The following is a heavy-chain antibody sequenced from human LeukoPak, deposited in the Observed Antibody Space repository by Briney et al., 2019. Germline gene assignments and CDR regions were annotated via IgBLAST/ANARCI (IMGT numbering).Heavy chain of an antibody. D-gene: IGHD3-10*01. V-gene: IGHV4-61*02. CDR1: GGSISSGSYY. CDR3: ARDYYGSGSYYNNWFDP. J-gene: IGHJ5*02. CDR2: IYTSGST. Sequence: SQTLSLICTVSGGSISSGSYYWSWIRQPAGKGLEWIGRIYTSGSTNYNPSLKSRVTISVDTSKNQFSLKLSSVTAADTAVYYCARDYYGSGSYYNNWFDPWGQGTLVTVSS.